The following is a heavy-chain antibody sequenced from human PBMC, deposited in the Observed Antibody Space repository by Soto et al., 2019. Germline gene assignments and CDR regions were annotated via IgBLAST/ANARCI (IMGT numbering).Heavy chain of an antibody. CDR3: VLHALYYYDMDV. D-gene: IGHD4-4*01. CDR2: IYYSGST. J-gene: IGHJ6*02. V-gene: IGHV4-39*01. CDR1: GDSISSSSYY. Sequence: QLQLQESGPGLVKPSETLSLTCTVSGDSISSSSYYWGWIRQPPGKGLEWIGSIYYSGSTYYNPSLKSRVTISADTSTNQFSLNLSSVTGADTAVYYCVLHALYYYDMDVWGQGTTVTVSS.